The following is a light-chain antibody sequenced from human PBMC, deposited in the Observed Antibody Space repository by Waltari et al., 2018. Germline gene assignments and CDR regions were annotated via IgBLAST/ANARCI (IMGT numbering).Light chain of an antibody. CDR3: QQYNNWPQT. CDR2: GAS. J-gene: IGKJ1*01. Sequence: EIVITQSPDTLSVSPGERATISCRASQCVSSNLAWYHQKHGQDPMLLIYGASTRATGIPARFSGSGSGTEFTLTISSLQSEDFAVYYCQQYNNWPQTFGQGTKVEIK. V-gene: IGKV3-15*01. CDR1: QCVSSN.